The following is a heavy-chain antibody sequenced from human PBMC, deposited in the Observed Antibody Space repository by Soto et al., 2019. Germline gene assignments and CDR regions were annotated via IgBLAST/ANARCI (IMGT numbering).Heavy chain of an antibody. CDR3: ARDREAGYNFYYGMDV. CDR1: VADINTYS. J-gene: IGHJ6*02. D-gene: IGHD6-19*01. CDR2: IYTSASI. V-gene: IGHV4-4*07. Sequence: SETLSLTCSVSVADINTYSWTWIRQRAGKGLEWIGRIYTSASINYNPSLKGRVTLSVDTSTNQVSLRLASVTAADTAIYYCARDREAGYNFYYGMDVWGQGTTVTVSS.